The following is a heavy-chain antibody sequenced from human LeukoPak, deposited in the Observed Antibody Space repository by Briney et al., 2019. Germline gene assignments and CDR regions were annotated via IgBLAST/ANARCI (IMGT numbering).Heavy chain of an antibody. D-gene: IGHD3-10*01. J-gene: IGHJ5*02. CDR1: GGSISSSSYY. CDR3: ARGLEDLLWFGVGWFDP. V-gene: IGHV4-39*07. Sequence: SETLSLTCTVSGGSISSSSYYWGWIRQPPGKGLEWIGSIYYSGSTYYNPSLKSRVTTSVDTSKNQFSLKLSSVTAADTAVYYCARGLEDLLWFGVGWFDPWGQGTLVTVSS. CDR2: IYYSGST.